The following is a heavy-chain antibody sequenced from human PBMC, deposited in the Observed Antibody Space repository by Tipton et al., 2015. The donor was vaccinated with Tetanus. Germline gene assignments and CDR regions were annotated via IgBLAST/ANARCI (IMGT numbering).Heavy chain of an antibody. CDR2: IYFSGNT. J-gene: IGHJ3*02. CDR3: DRDFREGATTTLGNDVFGI. D-gene: IGHD1-26*01. CDR1: FFPITLFSSS. Sequence: LSLPFPFSFFPITLFSSSFPFLLPSPFPFLSLLGNIYFSGNTHYNPSLGSRISMSVDTSNNQFSLKVSSVTSADTAVYYCDRDFREGATTTLGNDVFGIWGQGTMVTVS. V-gene: IGHV4-30-4*01.